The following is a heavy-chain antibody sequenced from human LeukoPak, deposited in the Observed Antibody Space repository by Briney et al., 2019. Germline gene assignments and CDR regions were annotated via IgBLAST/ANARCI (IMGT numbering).Heavy chain of an antibody. CDR2: IHDDGTVK. V-gene: IGHV3-7*01. Sequence: GGSLRLSCAASGFSFTAYAMSWFRQAPGKGLEWVANIHDDGTVKNYLDSVKGRFSISRDDARNSVSLQLTRLRADDTALYYCARGRGWVDHWGQGTLVTVSS. CDR3: ARGRGWVDH. J-gene: IGHJ4*02. D-gene: IGHD3-16*01. CDR1: GFSFTAYA.